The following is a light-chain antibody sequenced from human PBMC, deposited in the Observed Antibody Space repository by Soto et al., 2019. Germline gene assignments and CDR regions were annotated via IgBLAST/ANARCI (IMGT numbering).Light chain of an antibody. CDR2: RNN. Sequence: QSVLTQPPSASGTPGQRVTISCSGSISNIGSNYVYWYQQLPGTAPKLLIYRNNQWPSGVPVRFSGSKSGSSASLAISGLRSEDEADYYCAAWDDSLSGVVFGGGTKLTVL. V-gene: IGLV1-47*01. CDR1: ISNIGSNY. CDR3: AAWDDSLSGVV. J-gene: IGLJ2*01.